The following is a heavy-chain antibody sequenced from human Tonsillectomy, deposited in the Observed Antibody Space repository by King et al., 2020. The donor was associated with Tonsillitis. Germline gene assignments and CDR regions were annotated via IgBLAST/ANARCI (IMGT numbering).Heavy chain of an antibody. J-gene: IGHJ4*02. V-gene: IGHV3-23*04. D-gene: IGHD4-17*01. CDR3: AKDRPDDYVFPWGGLFDY. Sequence: VQLVESGGGLVQPGGSLRLSCAASGFTFSSYAMSWVRQAPGKGLEWVSAISGSGGSTYYADSVKGRFTISRDNSKNTLYLQMNSLRAEDTAVYYCAKDRPDDYVFPWGGLFDYWGQGTLVTVSS. CDR1: GFTFSSYA. CDR2: ISGSGGST.